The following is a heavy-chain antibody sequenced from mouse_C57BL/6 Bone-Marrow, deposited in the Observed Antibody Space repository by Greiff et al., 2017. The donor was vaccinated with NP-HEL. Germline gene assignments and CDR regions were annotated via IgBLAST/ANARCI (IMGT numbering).Heavy chain of an antibody. CDR3: ARRGLRPYYYAMDY. CDR2: INPYNGGT. J-gene: IGHJ4*01. V-gene: IGHV1-19*01. CDR1: GYTFTDYY. Sequence: EVQLQQSGPVLVKPGASVKMSCKASGYTFTDYYMNWVKQSHGKSLEWIGVINPYNGGTSYNQKFKGKATLTVDKSSSTAYMELNSLTSEDSAVYYCARRGLRPYYYAMDYWGQGTSVTVSS. D-gene: IGHD2-2*01.